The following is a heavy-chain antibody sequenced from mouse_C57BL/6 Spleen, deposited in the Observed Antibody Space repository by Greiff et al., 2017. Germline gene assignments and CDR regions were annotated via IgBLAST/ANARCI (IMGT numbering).Heavy chain of an antibody. J-gene: IGHJ3*01. CDR1: GFTFSSYA. CDR2: ISDGGSYT. V-gene: IGHV5-4*03. D-gene: IGHD1-1*01. Sequence: EVMLVESGGGLVKPGGSLKLSCAASGFTFSSYAMSWVRQTPEKRLEWVATISDGGSYTYYPDNVKGRFTISRDNAKNNLYLQMSHLKSEDTARYDCARGGYGSSFWFAYWGQGTLVTVSA. CDR3: ARGGYGSSFWFAY.